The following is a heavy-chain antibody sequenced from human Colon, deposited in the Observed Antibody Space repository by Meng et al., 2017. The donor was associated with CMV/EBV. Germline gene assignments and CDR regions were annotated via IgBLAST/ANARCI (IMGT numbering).Heavy chain of an antibody. CDR1: GFTFSSYA. D-gene: IGHD1-26*01. V-gene: IGHV1-2*02. CDR3: ARGRWELQD. CDR2: INPNSGGT. Sequence: GESLKISCAASGFTFSSYAMHWVRQAPGQGLEWMGWINPNSGGTNYAQKFQGRVTMTRDTSISTAYMELSRLRSDDTAVYYCARGRWELQDWGQGTLVTVSS. J-gene: IGHJ4*02.